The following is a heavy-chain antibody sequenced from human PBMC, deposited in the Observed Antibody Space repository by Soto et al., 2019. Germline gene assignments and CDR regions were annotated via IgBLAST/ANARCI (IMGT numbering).Heavy chain of an antibody. CDR3: AKESRYSDYVRAFDM. D-gene: IGHD5-12*01. Sequence: GESLRLSCAASGFIFSDYAMTWVRQSPGKGLEWVSTISGSGYSTFYADSVKGRFAISRDNSKNTVYLQMSSLRVEEMAVYHCAKESRYSDYVRAFDMWGQGTMVTVSS. CDR1: GFIFSDYA. J-gene: IGHJ3*02. CDR2: ISGSGYST. V-gene: IGHV3-23*01.